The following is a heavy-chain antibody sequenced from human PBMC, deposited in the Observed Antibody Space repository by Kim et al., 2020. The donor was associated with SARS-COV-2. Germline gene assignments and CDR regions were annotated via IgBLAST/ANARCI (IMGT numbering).Heavy chain of an antibody. CDR3: ARDPDLDYGENYFDY. V-gene: IGHV3-11*01. CDR2: ISSSGSTI. J-gene: IGHJ4*02. CDR1: GFTFSDYY. Sequence: GGSLRLSCAASGFTFSDYYMSWIRQAPGKGLEWVSYISSSGSTIYYADSVKGRFTISRDNAKNSLYLQMNSLRAEDTAVYYCARDPDLDYGENYFDYWGQGTLVTVSS. D-gene: IGHD4-17*01.